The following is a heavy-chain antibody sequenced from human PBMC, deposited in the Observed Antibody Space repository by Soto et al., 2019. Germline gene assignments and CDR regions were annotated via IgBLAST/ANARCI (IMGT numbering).Heavy chain of an antibody. CDR3: AKSTGGTANGMDV. V-gene: IGHV3-9*01. J-gene: IGHJ6*02. D-gene: IGHD2-8*02. CDR1: GFMFDNYA. Sequence: EVQLVESGGGLVQPGRSLRLSCAASGFMFDNYAMHWVRQAPGKGLEWVSGISWNSGTIGYADSVKGRFTISRDNAKNSLYLQMNSLRAEDTALYYCAKSTGGTANGMDVWGQGITVTVSS. CDR2: ISWNSGTI.